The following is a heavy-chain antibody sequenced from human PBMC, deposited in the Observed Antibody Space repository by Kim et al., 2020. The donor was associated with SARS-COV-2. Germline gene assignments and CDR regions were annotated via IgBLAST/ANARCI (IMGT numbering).Heavy chain of an antibody. Sequence: SETLSLTCTVSGGSISSYYWSWIRQPPGKGLEWIGYFYYSGSTNYNPSLKSRVTISVDTSKNQFSLKLSSVTAADTAVYYCARHHRRSIAAAFDYWGQGTLITVSS. J-gene: IGHJ4*02. CDR2: FYYSGST. D-gene: IGHD6-13*01. V-gene: IGHV4-59*08. CDR1: GGSISSYY. CDR3: ARHHRRSIAAAFDY.